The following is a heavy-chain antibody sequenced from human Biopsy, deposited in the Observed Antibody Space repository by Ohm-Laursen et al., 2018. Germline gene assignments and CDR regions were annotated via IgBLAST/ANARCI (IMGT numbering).Heavy chain of an antibody. J-gene: IGHJ6*02. V-gene: IGHV4-31*03. D-gene: IGHD3-10*01. CDR3: ARLGDFHGSGIYGLDV. Sequence: SQTLSLTCTVSGDSISSDYYWTWIRQVPGEGLEWIAYMHHSGPTYTYYNPSLKSRVAISVEVSKNQFSLKVSSVTAADTALYYCARLGDFHGSGIYGLDVWGRGTLVTVSS. CDR2: MHHSGPT. CDR1: GDSISSDYY.